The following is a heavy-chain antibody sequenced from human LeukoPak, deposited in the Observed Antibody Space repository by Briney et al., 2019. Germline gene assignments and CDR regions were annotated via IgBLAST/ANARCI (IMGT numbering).Heavy chain of an antibody. CDR2: INHSGST. CDR1: GGSFSGYY. D-gene: IGHD1-26*01. V-gene: IGHV4-34*01. J-gene: IGHJ3*02. Sequence: SETLSLTCAVYGGSFSGYYWSWIRQPPGKGLEWIGEINHSGSTNYNPSLKSRVTISVDTSKNQFSLKLSSVTAADTAVYYCATSDKWELDAFDIWGQGTMVTVSS. CDR3: ATSDKWELDAFDI.